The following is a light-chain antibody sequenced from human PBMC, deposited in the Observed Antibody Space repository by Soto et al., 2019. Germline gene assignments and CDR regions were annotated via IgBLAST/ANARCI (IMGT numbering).Light chain of an antibody. V-gene: IGLV2-14*03. Sequence: SALTQPASVSGSPGQSITISCTGTSSDVGAYNYVSWYQQHPGEAPKLMIYDVTNRPSGVSNRFSGSKSGNTASLTISGLQAEDEAHYYCSSYTIGSALVIFGGGTKLTVL. CDR1: SSDVGAYNY. CDR3: SSYTIGSALVI. CDR2: DVT. J-gene: IGLJ2*01.